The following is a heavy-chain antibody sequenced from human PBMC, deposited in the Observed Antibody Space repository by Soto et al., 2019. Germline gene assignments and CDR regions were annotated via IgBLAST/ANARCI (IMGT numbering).Heavy chain of an antibody. CDR1: GGSFSGYY. J-gene: IGHJ5*02. V-gene: IGHV4-34*01. Sequence: SETLSLTCDVSGGSFSGYYWRWIRQPPGKGLEWIGEINHSGSTNYNPSLKSRVTISVDTSKNQFSLKLSSVTAADTAVYYCARVYRSSGWDHNWFDPWGQGTLVTVSS. D-gene: IGHD6-19*01. CDR3: ARVYRSSGWDHNWFDP. CDR2: INHSGST.